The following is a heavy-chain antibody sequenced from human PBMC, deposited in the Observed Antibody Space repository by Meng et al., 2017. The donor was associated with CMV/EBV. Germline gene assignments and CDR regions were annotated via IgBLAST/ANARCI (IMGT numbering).Heavy chain of an antibody. V-gene: IGHV1-2*02. J-gene: IGHJ4*02. D-gene: IGHD3-3*01. Sequence: ASVKVSCKASGYTFTGYNMHWVRQAPGQGLEWMGWINPNSGGTNYAQKFQGRVTMTRDTSISTAYTELSRLRSDDTAVYYCATTRIGDFWSGLHYWGQGTLVTVSS. CDR2: INPNSGGT. CDR3: ATTRIGDFWSGLHY. CDR1: GYTFTGYN.